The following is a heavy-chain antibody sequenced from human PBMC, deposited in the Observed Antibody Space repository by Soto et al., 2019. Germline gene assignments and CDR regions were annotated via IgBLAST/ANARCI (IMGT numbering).Heavy chain of an antibody. Sequence: PGGSLRLSCAASGFTFSSYAMSLVRQAPGKGLEWVSAISGSGGSTYYADSVKGRFTISRDNSKNTLYLQMNSLRAEDTAVYYCEPDNYSSSWYVTQYYFDYWGQGTLVTVSS. CDR1: GFTFSSYA. V-gene: IGHV3-23*01. D-gene: IGHD6-13*01. CDR2: ISGSGGST. CDR3: EPDNYSSSWYVTQYYFDY. J-gene: IGHJ4*02.